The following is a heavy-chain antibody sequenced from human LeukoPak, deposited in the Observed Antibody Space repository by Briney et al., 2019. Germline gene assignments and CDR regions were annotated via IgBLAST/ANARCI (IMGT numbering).Heavy chain of an antibody. D-gene: IGHD4-17*01. J-gene: IGHJ4*02. CDR2: ISGSGGGT. CDR1: GFTFSSYA. V-gene: IGHV3-23*01. CDR3: ARDGYYGDYGEPSAFDY. Sequence: TGGSLRLSCVASGFTFSSYAMNWVRQAPGKGLEWVSVISGSGGGTYYADSVKGRFTISRDNSKNTLYLQMNSLRAEDTAVYYCARDGYYGDYGEPSAFDYWGQGTLVTVSS.